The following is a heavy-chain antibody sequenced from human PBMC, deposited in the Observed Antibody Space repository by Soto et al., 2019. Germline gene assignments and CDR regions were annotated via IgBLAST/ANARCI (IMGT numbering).Heavy chain of an antibody. Sequence: EVQLVESGGGLVQPGGSLRLSCAASGFTFSSYAMHWVRQAPGKGLEYVSAISSNGGSTYYANSVKGRFTISRDNSKNTLYLQMGSLRAEDMAVYYCARAITRPKRITIFGVVFDYWGQGTLVTVSS. V-gene: IGHV3-64*01. CDR3: ARAITRPKRITIFGVVFDY. J-gene: IGHJ4*02. CDR2: ISSNGGST. CDR1: GFTFSSYA. D-gene: IGHD3-3*01.